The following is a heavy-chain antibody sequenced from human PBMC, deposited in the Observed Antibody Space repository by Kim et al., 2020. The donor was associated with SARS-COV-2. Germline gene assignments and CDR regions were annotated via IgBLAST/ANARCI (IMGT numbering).Heavy chain of an antibody. CDR3: ARDKTLRAYNSGWGYSYSYALDV. CDR2: IYASGSV. V-gene: IGHV4-61*02. Sequence: SETLSLTCSVSGSSISSGRFYWNWIRQPAGKGLEWIGRIYASGSVDDNPSLQSRVSISIDTSKNLLSLDVTSGTAADTAIYFCARDKTLRAYNSGWGYSYSYALDVCGQGTTVTVSS. CDR1: GSSISSGRFY. D-gene: IGHD5-18*01. J-gene: IGHJ6*02.